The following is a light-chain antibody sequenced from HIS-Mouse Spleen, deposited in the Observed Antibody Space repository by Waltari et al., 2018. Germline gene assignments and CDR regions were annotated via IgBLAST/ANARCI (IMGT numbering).Light chain of an antibody. Sequence: QSALTQPASVSGSPGQSITISCPGTRSHVGGYNYVSWYQQHPGKAPKRMIYEVSNRPSGVSNRFSGSKSGNTASLTISGLQAEDEADYYCSSYTSSSTWVFGGGTKLTVL. V-gene: IGLV2-14*01. J-gene: IGLJ3*02. CDR1: RSHVGGYNY. CDR3: SSYTSSSTWV. CDR2: EVS.